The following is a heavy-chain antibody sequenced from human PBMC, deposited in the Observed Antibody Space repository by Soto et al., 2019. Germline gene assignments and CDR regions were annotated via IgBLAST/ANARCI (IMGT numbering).Heavy chain of an antibody. Sequence: GGSLRLSCAASGFTFDDYAMHWVRQAPGKGLEWVSGISWNSGSIGYADSVKGRFTISRDNSKNTLYLQMNSLRAEDTAVYYCAKQNIVVVVAATLDYWGQGTLVTVSS. CDR1: GFTFDDYA. CDR2: ISWNSGSI. CDR3: AKQNIVVVVAATLDY. J-gene: IGHJ4*02. V-gene: IGHV3-9*01. D-gene: IGHD2-15*01.